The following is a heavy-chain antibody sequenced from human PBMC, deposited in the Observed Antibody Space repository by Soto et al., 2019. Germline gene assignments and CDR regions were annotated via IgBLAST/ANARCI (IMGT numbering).Heavy chain of an antibody. CDR3: ASIREWLLRNWYFDL. J-gene: IGHJ2*01. Sequence: ETLSLTCTVSGGSISSSSYYWGWIRQPPGKGLEWIGSIYYSGSTYYNPSLKSRVTISVDTSKNQFSLKLSSVTAADTAVYYCASIREWLLRNWYFDLWGRGTLVTVLL. V-gene: IGHV4-39*01. CDR1: GGSISSSSYY. D-gene: IGHD3-3*01. CDR2: IYYSGST.